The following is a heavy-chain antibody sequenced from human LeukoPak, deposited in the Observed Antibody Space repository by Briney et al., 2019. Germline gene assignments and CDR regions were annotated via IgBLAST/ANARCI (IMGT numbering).Heavy chain of an antibody. J-gene: IGHJ4*02. V-gene: IGHV3-23*01. CDR1: GFTFSSYA. D-gene: IGHD6-13*01. CDR3: ARYSSSWYLTWGTLDY. CDR2: ISGSGGST. Sequence: GGSLRLSCAASGFTFSSYAMSWVRQAPGKGLEWVSAISGSGGSTYYADSVKGRFTISRNNSKNTLYLQMNSLRAEDTAVYYCARYSSSWYLTWGTLDYWGQGTLVTVSS.